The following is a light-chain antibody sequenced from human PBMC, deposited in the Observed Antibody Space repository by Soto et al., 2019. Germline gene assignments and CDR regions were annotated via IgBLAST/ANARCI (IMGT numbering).Light chain of an antibody. Sequence: EIVLTQSPGTLSLSPGARATLSCRASQSVSSSYLAWYQQKPGQAPRLLIYGASSRATGIPDRFSGSWSGTDFALTISRLEPEDFAVYYCQQYGSSYTFGQGTKLEIK. J-gene: IGKJ2*01. CDR2: GAS. V-gene: IGKV3-20*01. CDR1: QSVSSSY. CDR3: QQYGSSYT.